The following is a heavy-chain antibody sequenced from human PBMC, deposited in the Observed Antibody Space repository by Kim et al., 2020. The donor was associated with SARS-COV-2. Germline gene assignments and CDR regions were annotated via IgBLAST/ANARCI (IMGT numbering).Heavy chain of an antibody. CDR3: AREVGGSGSSRGMDV. J-gene: IGHJ6*02. D-gene: IGHD3-10*01. V-gene: IGHV3-48*03. Sequence: DSVKGRFTISRDNAKNSLYLQMNSLRAEDTAVYYCAREVGGSGSSRGMDVWGQGTTVTVSS.